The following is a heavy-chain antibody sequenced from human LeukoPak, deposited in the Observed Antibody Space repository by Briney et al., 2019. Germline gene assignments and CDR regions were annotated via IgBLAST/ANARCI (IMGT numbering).Heavy chain of an antibody. Sequence: SETLSLSCAVSGESFSGYYWSWIRQPPGKGLEWMGEINQSGSIHYNPSPKSGVTTSADKTKKQSPLNLTYVTTADHPVGYCGRRSGYSRYAADYYYH. CDR3: GRRSGYSRYAADYYYH. CDR1: GESFSGYY. D-gene: IGHD5-12*01. V-gene: IGHV4-34*01. J-gene: IGHJ6*03. CDR2: INQSGSI.